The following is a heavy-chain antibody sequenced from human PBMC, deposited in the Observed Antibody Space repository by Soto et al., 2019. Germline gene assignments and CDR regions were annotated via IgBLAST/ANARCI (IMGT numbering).Heavy chain of an antibody. CDR2: LTGGGSA. D-gene: IGHD2-15*01. CDR1: GFTFTGYA. V-gene: IGHV3-23*01. J-gene: IGHJ4*02. CDR3: AKRLSYCSGASCHTFDH. Sequence: GGSLRLSCAASGFTFTGYALSWVRQAPGKGLEWVSTLTGGGSAYYADSVKGRFTISRDISKSTLYLQMDSLGAEDTAAYYCAKRLSYCSGASCHTFDHWGQGTLVTVSS.